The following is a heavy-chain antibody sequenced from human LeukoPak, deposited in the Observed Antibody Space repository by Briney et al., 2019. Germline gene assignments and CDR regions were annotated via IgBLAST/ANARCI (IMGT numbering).Heavy chain of an antibody. CDR2: ISSSSSYI. J-gene: IGHJ4*02. D-gene: IGHD5-24*01. Sequence: GGSLRLSCAASGFTFSSYSMNWVRQAPGKGLEWVSSISSSSSYIYYADSVKGRFTISRDNAKNSLYLQMNSLRAEDTAVYYCAKEVGDGYNSISGYFDYWGQGTLVTVSS. CDR1: GFTFSSYS. CDR3: AKEVGDGYNSISGYFDY. V-gene: IGHV3-21*04.